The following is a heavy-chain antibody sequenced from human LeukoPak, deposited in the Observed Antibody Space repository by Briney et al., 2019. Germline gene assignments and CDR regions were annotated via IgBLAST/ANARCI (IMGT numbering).Heavy chain of an antibody. Sequence: PSETLSLTCAVYGGSFSGYYWSWIRQPPGKGLEWIGEINHSGSTNYNPSLKSRVTISVDTSKNQFSLKLSSVTAADTAVYYCARRERRFGELFIPSLWFDPWGQGTLVTVSS. CDR3: ARRERRFGELFIPSLWFDP. CDR2: INHSGST. V-gene: IGHV4-34*01. J-gene: IGHJ5*02. CDR1: GGSFSGYY. D-gene: IGHD3-10*01.